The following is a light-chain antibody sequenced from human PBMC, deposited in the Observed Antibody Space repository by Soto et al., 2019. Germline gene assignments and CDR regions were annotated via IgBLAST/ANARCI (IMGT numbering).Light chain of an antibody. CDR2: EVS. CDR3: SSYTSSSTVV. Sequence: QSALTQPDSVSGSPGQSITISCTGTSSDVGGYNYVSWYQQHPGKAPKLMIFEVSNRPSGVSYRFSGSKSGNTASLTISGLQAEDEADYYCSSYTSSSTVVFGGGTKVTVL. J-gene: IGLJ2*01. V-gene: IGLV2-14*01. CDR1: SSDVGGYNY.